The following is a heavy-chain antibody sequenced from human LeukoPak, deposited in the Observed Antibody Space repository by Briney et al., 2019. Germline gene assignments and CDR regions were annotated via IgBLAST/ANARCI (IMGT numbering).Heavy chain of an antibody. V-gene: IGHV3-23*01. D-gene: IGHD6-19*01. CDR2: ITGSGCTT. CDR3: AKDSPLVGDSRDWSSINFDH. CDR1: GFTFTYSA. J-gene: IGHJ4*02. Sequence: GGSLRLSCAASGFTFTYSAMSWVRQAPGKGLEWVSTITGSGCTTYYGDSVKGRFTISRDNSKNTVYLQLNSLRADDTAVYYCAKDSPLVGDSRDWSSINFDHWGQGTLVTVSS.